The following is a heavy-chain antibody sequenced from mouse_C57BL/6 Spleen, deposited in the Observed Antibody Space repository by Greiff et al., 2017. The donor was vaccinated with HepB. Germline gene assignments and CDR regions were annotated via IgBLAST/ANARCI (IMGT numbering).Heavy chain of an antibody. V-gene: IGHV1-77*01. CDR1: GHTLPDHL. J-gene: IGHJ4*01. CDR2: IGPGSGST. CDR3: ALYGHYYAMDY. D-gene: IGHD1-1*01. Sequence: QVQLQQAGAEPVKPGASVKIFCKASGHTLPDHLNNRGKQRPGPGLGWIGKIGPGSGSTYYNEKFKGKATLTADKSSSTAYMQLSSLTSEDSAVYFCALYGHYYAMDYWGQGTSVTVSS.